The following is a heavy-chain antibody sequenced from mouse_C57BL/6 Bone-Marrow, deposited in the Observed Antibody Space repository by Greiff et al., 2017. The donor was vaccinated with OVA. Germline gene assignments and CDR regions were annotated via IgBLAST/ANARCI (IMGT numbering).Heavy chain of an antibody. CDR1: GFNFTGYW. CDR3: TSYGSRDY. J-gene: IGHJ2*01. D-gene: IGHD1-1*02. CDR2: IDPEDGDT. V-gene: IGHV14-1*01. Sequence: VQLQQSGAELVKPGASVKLSCKASGFNFTGYWMHWVKQRPGQGLEWIGWIDPEDGDTDYDQKFQGKATLTADTYSNTAYLQLSSLTSEDTAVYYCTSYGSRDYWGQGTTLTVSS.